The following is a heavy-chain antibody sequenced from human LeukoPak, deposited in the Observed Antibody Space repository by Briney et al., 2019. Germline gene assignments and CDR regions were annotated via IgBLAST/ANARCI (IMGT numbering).Heavy chain of an antibody. V-gene: IGHV4-59*01. CDR3: AGDTLGSDF. J-gene: IGHJ4*02. CDR2: INHSGAP. Sequence: GSLRLSCAASGFTFSSYGMHWVRQPPGKGLEWIGYINHSGAPKSNPSLKSRVTMSEDTSTSLFSLNLSSVTAADTAVYYCAGDTLGSDFWGQGTLVTVSS. CDR1: GFTFSSYG. D-gene: IGHD3-10*01.